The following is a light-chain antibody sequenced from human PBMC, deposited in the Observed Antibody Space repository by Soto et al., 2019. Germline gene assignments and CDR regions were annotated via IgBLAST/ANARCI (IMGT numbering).Light chain of an antibody. Sequence: EIVLTQSPGTLSLSPGERATLSCRASQSVSSYLAWYQQKAGQAPRLLIYDASNRATGIPARFSGSGSGTDFTLTISSLEPEDFAVYYCQQRTNWPLTFGQGTKVDIK. J-gene: IGKJ1*01. V-gene: IGKV3-11*01. CDR1: QSVSSY. CDR3: QQRTNWPLT. CDR2: DAS.